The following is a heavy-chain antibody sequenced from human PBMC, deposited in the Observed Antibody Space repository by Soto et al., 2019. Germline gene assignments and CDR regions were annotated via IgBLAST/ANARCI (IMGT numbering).Heavy chain of an antibody. CDR1: GGTFSSYT. CDR2: IIPILGIA. D-gene: IGHD6-19*01. J-gene: IGHJ5*02. Sequence: QVQLVQSGAEVKKPGSSVKVSCKASGGTFSSYTISWVRQAPGQGLEWMGRIIPILGIANYAQKFQGRVTITADESTSTAYMELSSLRSEDTAVYYCATTKWQRRQWLVLHWFDPWGQGTLVTVSS. CDR3: ATTKWQRRQWLVLHWFDP. V-gene: IGHV1-69*02.